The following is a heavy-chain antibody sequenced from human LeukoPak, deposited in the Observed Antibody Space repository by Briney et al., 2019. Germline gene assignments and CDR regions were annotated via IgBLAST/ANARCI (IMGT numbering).Heavy chain of an antibody. CDR1: GFTFSSYN. CDR3: AELGITMIGGV. CDR2: ISSTSSYI. D-gene: IGHD3-10*02. J-gene: IGHJ6*04. V-gene: IGHV3-21*01. Sequence: GGSLRLSCAASGFTFSSYNMNWVRQAPGKGLEWVSSISSTSSYIYYADSVKGRFTISRDNAKNSLYLQMNSLRAEDTAVYYCAELGITMIGGVWGKGTTVTISS.